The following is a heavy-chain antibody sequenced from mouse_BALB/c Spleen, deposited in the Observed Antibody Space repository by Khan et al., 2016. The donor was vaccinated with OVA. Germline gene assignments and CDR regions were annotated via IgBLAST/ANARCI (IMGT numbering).Heavy chain of an antibody. CDR1: GYTFSSYW. V-gene: IGHV1-7*01. CDR3: ARDRIDY. J-gene: IGHJ2*01. CDR2: INPTSGYT. Sequence: QVQLQQSGAEQAKPGASVKMSCKTSGYTFSSYWMHWVKQRPGQGLEWIGYINPTSGYTEYTEKFKDKATLSADKSSSTAYMQLTSLTSEDSAVYYCARDRIDYWGQGTTLTVSS.